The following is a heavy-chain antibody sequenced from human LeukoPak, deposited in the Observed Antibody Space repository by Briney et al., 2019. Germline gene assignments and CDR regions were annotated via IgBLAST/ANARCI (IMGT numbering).Heavy chain of an antibody. CDR2: ISSSGSTI. CDR3: ARALNYGTHFDY. V-gene: IGHV3-48*03. D-gene: IGHD4-17*01. Sequence: GGSLRLSCAASGFTFSSYEMNWVRQAPGKGLEWVSYISSSGSTIYYADSVKGRFTISGDNAKNSLYLQMNSLRAEDTAVYYCARALNYGTHFDYWGQGTLVTVSS. CDR1: GFTFSSYE. J-gene: IGHJ4*02.